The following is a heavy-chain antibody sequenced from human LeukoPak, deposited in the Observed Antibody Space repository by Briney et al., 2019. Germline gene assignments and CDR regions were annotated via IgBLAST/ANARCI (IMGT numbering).Heavy chain of an antibody. CDR2: IRHDGSKK. CDR1: GFTFSSDG. V-gene: IGHV3-30*02. Sequence: PGGSLRLSCAASGFTFSSDGMHWVRQAPGKGLEWVAFIRHDGSKKYYADSVKGRFTTSRDNSKNTLDLQTNSLRPEDTAVYYCAKSGDGYRFDYWGQGTLVTVSS. J-gene: IGHJ4*02. CDR3: AKSGDGYRFDY. D-gene: IGHD5-24*01.